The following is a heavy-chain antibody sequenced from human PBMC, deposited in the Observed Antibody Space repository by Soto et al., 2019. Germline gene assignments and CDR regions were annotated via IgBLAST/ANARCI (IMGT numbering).Heavy chain of an antibody. CDR1: GYTFTSYG. D-gene: IGHD3-9*01. CDR2: ISAYNGNT. V-gene: IGHV1-18*01. Sequence: ASVKVSCKASGYTFTSYGISWVRQAPGQGLEWMGWISAYNGNTNYAQKLQGRVTMTTDTSTSTAYMELRSLRSDDTAVYYCARVGEPGLRYFAWLSLGGGYIDSWGQDTLLTVSS. J-gene: IGHJ4*02. CDR3: ARVGEPGLRYFAWLSLGGGYIDS.